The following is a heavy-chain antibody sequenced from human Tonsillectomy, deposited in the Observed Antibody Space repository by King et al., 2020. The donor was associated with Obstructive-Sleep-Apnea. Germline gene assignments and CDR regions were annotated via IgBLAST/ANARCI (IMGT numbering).Heavy chain of an antibody. V-gene: IGHV1-46*01. CDR1: GYTSTSYY. D-gene: IGHD6-25*01. J-gene: IGHJ3*02. CDR2: INLSGGTP. CDR3: ARDPGSSGFDI. Sequence: QLVQSGAEVKKPGASVKVSCKASGYTSTSYYMHWVRQAPGQGLEWMGIINLSGGTPNYAQKFQGRVTMTRDTSTSTVYMEVSSLRSEDMALYYCARDPGSSGFDIWGLGTMVTVSS.